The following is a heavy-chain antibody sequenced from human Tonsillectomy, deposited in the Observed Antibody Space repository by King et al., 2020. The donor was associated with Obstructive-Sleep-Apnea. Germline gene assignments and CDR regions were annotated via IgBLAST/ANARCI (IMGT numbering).Heavy chain of an antibody. CDR2: ISYDGSNK. D-gene: IGHD1-26*01. CDR3: AKDRVSSGSYFSDAFDI. J-gene: IGHJ3*02. Sequence: VQLVESGGGVVQPGRSLRLSCAASGFNFGYYGMHWVRQAPGKGLAWVAVISYDGSNKYYADSVKGRFTISRDNSKNTLYLQVNSLRPEDTAVYYCAKDRVSSGSYFSDAFDIWGHGTPVTVSS. CDR1: GFNFGYYG. V-gene: IGHV3-30*18.